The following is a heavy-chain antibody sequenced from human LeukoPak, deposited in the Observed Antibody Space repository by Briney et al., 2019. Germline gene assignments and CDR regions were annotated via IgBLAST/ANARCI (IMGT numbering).Heavy chain of an antibody. Sequence: PGGSLRLSCAASGFTFSSYAMSWVRQAPGKGLEWVSFIYSGGSTYYADSVKGRFTISRDNSKNTLYLQMNSLRAEDTAVYYCARGSRVAGTFDYWGQGTLVTVSS. V-gene: IGHV3-53*01. CDR3: ARGSRVAGTFDY. D-gene: IGHD6-19*01. CDR2: IYSGGST. J-gene: IGHJ4*02. CDR1: GFTFSSYA.